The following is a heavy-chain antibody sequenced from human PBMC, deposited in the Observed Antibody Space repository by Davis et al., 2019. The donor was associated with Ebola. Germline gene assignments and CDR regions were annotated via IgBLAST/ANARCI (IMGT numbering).Heavy chain of an antibody. D-gene: IGHD4-17*01. CDR2: IYSGGST. Sequence: PGGSLRLSCAASGFTVSSNYMSWVRQAPGKGLEWVSVIYSGGSTYYADSVKGRFTISRDNSKNTLYLQMNSLRAEDTAVYYCARDRVDYGAPRPYYYYGMDVWGKGTTVTVSS. CDR3: ARDRVDYGAPRPYYYYGMDV. CDR1: GFTVSSNY. V-gene: IGHV3-53*01. J-gene: IGHJ6*04.